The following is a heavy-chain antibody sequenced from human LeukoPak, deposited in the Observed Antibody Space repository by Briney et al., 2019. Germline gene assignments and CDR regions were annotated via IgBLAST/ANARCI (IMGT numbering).Heavy chain of an antibody. Sequence: GGSLRLSCEAPGFTFSNAWMSWVRQAPGKGLEWVGRIKSKTDGGTTDYAAPVKGRFTISRDDSKNTLYLQMNSLRAEDTAVYYCAKDMGGDYRIDYWGQGTLVTVSS. CDR3: AKDMGGDYRIDY. D-gene: IGHD4-11*01. V-gene: IGHV3-15*01. CDR2: IKSKTDGGTT. CDR1: GFTFSNAW. J-gene: IGHJ4*02.